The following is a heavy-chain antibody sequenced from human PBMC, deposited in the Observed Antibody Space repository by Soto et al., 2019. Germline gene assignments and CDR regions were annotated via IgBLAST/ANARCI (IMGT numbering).Heavy chain of an antibody. Sequence: DVVLVSSGGGFVRPGESLRLSCGVSGFKFTAYGMNWVRQAPGKGLEWLSYISGLSATTHYAESVRGRFTVTRDNDMNLLFLHLDNVRDEDTAGYYCTRGGAGRPDYWGQGSLVVVSS. CDR3: TRGGAGRPDY. D-gene: IGHD6-13*01. V-gene: IGHV3-48*02. CDR2: ISGLSATT. J-gene: IGHJ4*02. CDR1: GFKFTAYG.